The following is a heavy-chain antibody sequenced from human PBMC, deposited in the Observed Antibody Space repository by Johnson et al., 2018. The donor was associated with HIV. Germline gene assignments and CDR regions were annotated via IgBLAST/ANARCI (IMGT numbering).Heavy chain of an antibody. J-gene: IGHJ3*02. CDR3: AKDGSSGYPDADAFDI. D-gene: IGHD3-22*01. V-gene: IGHV3-30*02. Sequence: QVQLVESGGGLVQPGGSLRLSCAASGITFSSYGMHWVRQAPGKGLEWVAFIRYDGSNKYYADSVKGRFTISRDNSKNTLYLQMNSLRAEDTAVYYCAKDGSSGYPDADAFDIWGQGTMVTVSS. CDR2: IRYDGSNK. CDR1: GITFSSYG.